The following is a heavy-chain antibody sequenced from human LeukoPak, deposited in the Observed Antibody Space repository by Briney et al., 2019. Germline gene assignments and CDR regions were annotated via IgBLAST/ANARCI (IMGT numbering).Heavy chain of an antibody. J-gene: IGHJ4*02. CDR1: GGSISSYY. V-gene: IGHV4-4*09. CDR3: ARQYNWNDGGDY. D-gene: IGHD1-20*01. CDR2: IYTSGST. Sequence: PSETLSLTCTVSGGSISSYYWSWIRQPPGKGLEWIGYIYTSGSTNYNPSLKSRVTISVDTSKNQFSLKLSSVTAADTAVYYCARQYNWNDGGDYWGQGTLVTVSS.